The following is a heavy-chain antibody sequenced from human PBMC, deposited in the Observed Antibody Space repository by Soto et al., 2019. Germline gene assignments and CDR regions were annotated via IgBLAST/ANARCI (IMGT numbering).Heavy chain of an antibody. V-gene: IGHV1-69*01. Sequence: QVQLVQSGAEVKKPGSSVKVSCKASGGTFSSYAISWVRQAPGQGLEWMGGIIPIFGTANCAQKFQGRVTITADESTSTAYMELSSLRSEDTAVYYCARSHGTPTYVVVGTVNWFAPWGQGTLVTVSS. CDR3: ARSHGTPTYVVVGTVNWFAP. D-gene: IGHD2-15*01. CDR1: GGTFSSYA. CDR2: IIPIFGTA. J-gene: IGHJ5*02.